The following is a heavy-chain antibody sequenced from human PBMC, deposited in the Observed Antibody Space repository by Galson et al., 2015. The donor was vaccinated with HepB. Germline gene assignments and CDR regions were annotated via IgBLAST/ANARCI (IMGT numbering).Heavy chain of an antibody. J-gene: IGHJ6*02. CDR1: GGTFSSYA. D-gene: IGHD2-2*01. V-gene: IGHV1-69*13. Sequence: SVKVSCKASGGTFSSYAISWVRQAPGQGLEWMGGIIPIFGTASYAQKFQGRVTITADESTSTAYMELSSLRSEDTAVYYCAREGEGCSSTSCYYYYYGMDVWGQGTTVTVSS. CDR3: AREGEGCSSTSCYYYYYGMDV. CDR2: IIPIFGTA.